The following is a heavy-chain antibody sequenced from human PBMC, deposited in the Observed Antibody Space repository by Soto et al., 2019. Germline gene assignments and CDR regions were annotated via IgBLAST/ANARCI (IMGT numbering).Heavy chain of an antibody. CDR1: GFHFSIHW. D-gene: IGHD3-22*01. J-gene: IGHJ4*02. CDR2: INTDGSST. V-gene: IGHV3-74*01. CDR3: VRRISSGNFDY. Sequence: GESLRLPCSSSGFHFSIHWMHWFRQAPGKGLVWVSRINTDGSSTTYADSVKGRFTISRDNAKNTVYLQMNSLRAEDTAVYYCVRRISSGNFDYWGQGTLVTVSS.